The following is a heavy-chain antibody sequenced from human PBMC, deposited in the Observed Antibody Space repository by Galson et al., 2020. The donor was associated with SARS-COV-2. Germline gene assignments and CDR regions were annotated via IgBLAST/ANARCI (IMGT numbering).Heavy chain of an antibody. CDR1: GFTFSNYE. V-gene: IGHV3-48*03. Sequence: TGGSLRLSCAASGFTFSNYEMNWVRQAPGKGLEWVSYISSRGRTIHYAASVKGRFTISRDNAKSSQSLQMNSLRAEDTAVCYCARLDAYGPGYWGQGARVTVS. CDR2: ISSRGRTI. CDR3: ARLDAYGPGY. D-gene: IGHD2-21*01. J-gene: IGHJ4*02.